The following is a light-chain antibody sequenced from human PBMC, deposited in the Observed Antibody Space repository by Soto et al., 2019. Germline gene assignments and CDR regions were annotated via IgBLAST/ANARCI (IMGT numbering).Light chain of an antibody. Sequence: QSVLTQPASVSGSPGQSITISCTGTSSDVGGYNFVSWYQQHPGKAPKLMIYDVRNRPSGVSNRFSGSKSVNTASLTISGLQAEDEADYYCSSYTSISPYVFGPGTKVTVL. CDR3: SSYTSISPYV. J-gene: IGLJ1*01. CDR2: DVR. CDR1: SSDVGGYNF. V-gene: IGLV2-14*01.